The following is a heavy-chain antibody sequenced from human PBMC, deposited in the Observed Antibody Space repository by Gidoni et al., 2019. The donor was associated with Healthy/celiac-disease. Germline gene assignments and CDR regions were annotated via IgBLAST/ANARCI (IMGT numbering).Heavy chain of an antibody. V-gene: IGHV4-31*03. J-gene: IGHJ4*02. CDR2: IYYSGST. CDR3: ARFGGGESGRYYPSCFDY. CDR1: GGPISTGAPY. Sequence: QDQLQQSGPGLAKPPQPLSPTSTVPGGPISTGAPYWGWIRQHPGKGLEWIGYIYYSGSTYYNPSLKSRVTISVDTSKNQFSLKLSSVTAADTAVYYCARFGGGESGRYYPSCFDYWGQGTLVTVSS. D-gene: IGHD3-10*01.